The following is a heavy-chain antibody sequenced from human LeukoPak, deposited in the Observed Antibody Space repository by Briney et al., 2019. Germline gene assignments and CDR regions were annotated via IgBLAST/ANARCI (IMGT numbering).Heavy chain of an antibody. J-gene: IGHJ4*02. CDR1: GFRFHTYS. D-gene: IGHD5-18*01. Sequence: GGSLRLSCAASGFRFHTYSMNWVRQAPGKGLEWISYISSSSDDIYHADSVKGRFTVSRDNAKNSLFLQMNSLSAEDTAVYYCASGYTYVRLGDHWGQGTLVTVSS. V-gene: IGHV3-48*01. CDR3: ASGYTYVRLGDH. CDR2: ISSSSDDI.